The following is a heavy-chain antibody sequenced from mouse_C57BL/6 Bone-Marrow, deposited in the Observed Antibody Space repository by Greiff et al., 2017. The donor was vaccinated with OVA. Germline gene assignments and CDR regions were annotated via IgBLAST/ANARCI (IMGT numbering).Heavy chain of an antibody. CDR2: IYPRSGNT. CDR3: ARRVFISVRVSY. Sequence: QVQLQQSGAELARPGASVKLSCKASGYTFTSYGISWVKQRTGQGLEWIGEIYPRSGNTYYNEKFTGKATLTADKSSSTADMELRSLTSEDTGVYFCARRVFISVRVSYWGQGTLVTVSA. V-gene: IGHV1-81*01. J-gene: IGHJ3*01. D-gene: IGHD1-1*01. CDR1: GYTFTSYG.